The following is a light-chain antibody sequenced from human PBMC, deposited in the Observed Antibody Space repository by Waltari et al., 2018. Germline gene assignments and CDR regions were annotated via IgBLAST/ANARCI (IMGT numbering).Light chain of an antibody. Sequence: EIVLTQSPGPLSLSPGERVTLSCRASQSVSSSYFAWYQHKPVQAPRLLIYGVSIRATGIPDRFSGSGSGTDFTLTISRLEPEDFAVYYCLQYATLPHTFGQGTKVEIK. CDR2: GVS. V-gene: IGKV3-20*01. J-gene: IGKJ1*01. CDR3: LQYATLPHT. CDR1: QSVSSSY.